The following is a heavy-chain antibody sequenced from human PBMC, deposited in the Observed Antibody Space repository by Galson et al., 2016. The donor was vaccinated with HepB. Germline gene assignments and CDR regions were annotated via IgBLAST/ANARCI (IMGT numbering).Heavy chain of an antibody. Sequence: SLRLSCAASGFSVSNNYMTWVRQAPGKGLEWVSLIYSGGGTSFADSVKGRFTISRDNPKNTLYLQMNSLRAEDTAVYYCARGGASAASGYWGQGTLVTVSS. CDR2: IYSGGGT. CDR1: GFSVSNNY. J-gene: IGHJ4*02. CDR3: ARGGASAASGY. V-gene: IGHV3-53*01.